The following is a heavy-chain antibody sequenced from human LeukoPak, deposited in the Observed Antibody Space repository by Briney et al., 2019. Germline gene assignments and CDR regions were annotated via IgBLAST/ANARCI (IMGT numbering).Heavy chain of an antibody. J-gene: IGHJ6*03. CDR3: ASSESFSAGSYYYYYYMDV. CDR1: GDSVSSNSAA. Sequence: SQSPSLTCAISGDSVSSNSAAWNWIRQSRSRGLEWQGRTYYRSTWYNDYAISVRSRITINPDTSKNQFSLQLNSVTPEDTAVYYCASSESFSAGSYYYYYYMDVWGKGTTVSVSS. D-gene: IGHD3-16*02. CDR2: TYYRSTWYN. V-gene: IGHV6-1*01.